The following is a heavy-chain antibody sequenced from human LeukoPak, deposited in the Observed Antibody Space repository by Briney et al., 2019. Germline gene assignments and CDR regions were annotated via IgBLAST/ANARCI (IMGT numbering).Heavy chain of an antibody. J-gene: IGHJ4*02. D-gene: IGHD3-10*01. CDR1: GFTFSSYA. CDR2: ISYDGSNK. V-gene: IGHV3-30*04. CDR3: AREVRGVFLDY. Sequence: GRSLRLSCAASGFTFSSYAMHWVRQAPGKGQEWVAVISYDGSNKYYADSVKGRFTISRDNSKNTLYLQMNSLRAEDTAVYYCAREVRGVFLDYWGQGTLVTVSS.